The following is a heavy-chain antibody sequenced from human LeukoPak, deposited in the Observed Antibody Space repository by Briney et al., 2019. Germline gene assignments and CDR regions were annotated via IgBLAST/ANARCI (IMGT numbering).Heavy chain of an antibody. V-gene: IGHV3-21*06. J-gene: IGHJ4*02. CDR1: GFTFSSYA. CDR3: ARQYYDIWSGYYTADYYFDY. Sequence: GGSLRLSCAASGFTFSSYAMTWVRQAPGKGLEWVSSISSRSSYIYYADSVKGRFTISRDNAKNSLYLELHSLRAEDTAVYYCARQYYDIWSGYYTADYYFDYWGQGTLVTVSS. CDR2: ISSRSSYI. D-gene: IGHD3-3*01.